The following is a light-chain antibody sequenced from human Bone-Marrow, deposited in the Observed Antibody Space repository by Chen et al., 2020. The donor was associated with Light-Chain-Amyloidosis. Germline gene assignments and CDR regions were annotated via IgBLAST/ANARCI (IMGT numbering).Light chain of an antibody. V-gene: IGLV3-25*03. CDR2: QDS. Sequence: SFELTQPPSVSVSPGPTARITCSGDALAKQYAYWFQQRPGQAPILLIYQDSERTSGISERFSGSSSGTTVTLTITGVQAEDEADYFGQSADISKVVFGGGTKLTVL. J-gene: IGLJ3*02. CDR1: ALAKQY. CDR3: QSADISKVV.